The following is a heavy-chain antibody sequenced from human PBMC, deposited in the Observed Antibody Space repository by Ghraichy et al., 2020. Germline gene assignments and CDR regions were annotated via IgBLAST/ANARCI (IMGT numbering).Heavy chain of an antibody. CDR1: GGSVSSGTYY. Sequence: SETLSLTCTVSGGSVSSGTYYWTWIRQPPGKGLEWIGYISYSWTTNYNPSLNSRVTMSVDTSKNQFSLKLSSVTAADTAVYYCARAVNSGYPDYWGQGTLVTVSS. D-gene: IGHD3-22*01. CDR2: ISYSWTT. J-gene: IGHJ4*02. CDR3: ARAVNSGYPDY. V-gene: IGHV4-61*01.